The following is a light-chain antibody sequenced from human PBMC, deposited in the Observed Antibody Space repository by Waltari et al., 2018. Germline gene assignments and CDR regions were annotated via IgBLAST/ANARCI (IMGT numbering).Light chain of an antibody. V-gene: IGLV4-69*01. Sequence: SASASLGASVKITCTLSSGHSSNVVAWHQQQPEKGPRYLMKVNSDGSHSKGDGIPDRFSGSSSGAERYLTISSLQSDDEADYYCQTWGTGIWVFGGGT. CDR3: QTWGTGIWV. J-gene: IGLJ3*02. CDR2: VNSDGSH. CDR1: SGHSSNV.